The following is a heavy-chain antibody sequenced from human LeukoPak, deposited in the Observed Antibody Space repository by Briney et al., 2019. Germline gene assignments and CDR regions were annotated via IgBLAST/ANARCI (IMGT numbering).Heavy chain of an antibody. CDR2: INHSGST. D-gene: IGHD6-13*01. J-gene: IGHJ4*02. CDR3: ARQQQLVPFDY. Sequence: SGTLSLTCAVYGGSFSGYYWSWIRQPPGKGLEWIGEINHSGSTNYNPSLKSRVTISVDTSKNQFSLKLSSVTAADTAVYYCARQQQLVPFDYWGQGTLVTVSS. CDR1: GGSFSGYY. V-gene: IGHV4-34*01.